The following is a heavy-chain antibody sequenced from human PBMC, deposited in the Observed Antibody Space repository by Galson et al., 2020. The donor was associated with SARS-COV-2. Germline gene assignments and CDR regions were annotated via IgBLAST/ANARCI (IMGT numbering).Heavy chain of an antibody. V-gene: IGHV4-59*13. CDR2: IYYSGST. CDR1: GGSISSYY. J-gene: IGHJ4*02. CDR3: ARGGARIGD. Sequence: SETLSLTCAVSGGSISSYYWSWIRQPPGKGLEWIGFIYYSGSTNYNPSLKSRVTISVDTSKNQFSLKLSSVTAADTAVYYCARGGARIGDGGQGTLVTVSS. D-gene: IGHD1-26*01.